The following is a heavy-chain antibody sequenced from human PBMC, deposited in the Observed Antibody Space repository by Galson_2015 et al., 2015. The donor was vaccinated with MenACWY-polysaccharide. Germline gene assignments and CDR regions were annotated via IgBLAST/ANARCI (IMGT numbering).Heavy chain of an antibody. CDR1: GGSISSSSYY. Sequence: SETLSLTCTVSGGSISSSSYYWGWILQPPGKGLEWIGTLYYSGSTYYNPSLKSRVTISVDTSKNQFSLKLSSVTAADTAVYYCARHGSVAVAGREQGFGYWGQGTLVTVSS. CDR3: ARHGSVAVAGREQGFGY. J-gene: IGHJ4*02. D-gene: IGHD6-19*01. V-gene: IGHV4-39*01. CDR2: LYYSGST.